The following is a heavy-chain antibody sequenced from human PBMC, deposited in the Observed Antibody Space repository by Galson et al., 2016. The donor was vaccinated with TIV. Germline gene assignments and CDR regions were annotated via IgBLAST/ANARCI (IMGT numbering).Heavy chain of an antibody. CDR3: ARDDYYESGVDY. V-gene: IGHV3-30-3*01. J-gene: IGHJ4*02. D-gene: IGHD3-10*01. CDR2: ISYDESDK. CDR1: GFMFSYYN. Sequence: SLRLSCAASGFMFSYYNMHWVRQAPGKGLEWVAVISYDESDKYYADSVKGRFTISRDNFKNTLYLQLNSLRFEDTAVYYCARDDYYESGVDYWGQGTLVIVSS.